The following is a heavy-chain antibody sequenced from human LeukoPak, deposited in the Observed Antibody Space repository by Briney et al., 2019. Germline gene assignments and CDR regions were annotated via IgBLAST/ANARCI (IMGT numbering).Heavy chain of an antibody. D-gene: IGHD3-10*01. CDR2: IYHSGST. J-gene: IGHJ3*02. Sequence: SETLSLTCTVSGGSISSYYWSWIRQPPGKGLEWIGYIYHSGSTYYNPSLKSRVTISVDRSKNQFSLKLSSVTAADTAVYYCARASLLLWFGETSGDAFDIWGQGTMVTVSS. V-gene: IGHV4-59*12. CDR1: GGSISSYY. CDR3: ARASLLLWFGETSGDAFDI.